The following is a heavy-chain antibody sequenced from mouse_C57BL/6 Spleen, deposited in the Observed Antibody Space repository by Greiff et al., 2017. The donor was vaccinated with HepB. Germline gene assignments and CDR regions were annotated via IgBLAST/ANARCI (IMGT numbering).Heavy chain of an antibody. V-gene: IGHV1-7*01. CDR1: GYTFTSYW. J-gene: IGHJ3*01. CDR3: ARCGNYLWVAY. Sequence: QVQLKESGAELAKPGASVKLSCKASGYTFTSYWMHWVKQRPGQGLEWIGYINPSSGYTKYNQKFKDKATLTADKSSNTAYMQLSGLTYEDSAVYYCARCGNYLWVAYWGQGTLVTVSA. D-gene: IGHD5-5*01. CDR2: INPSSGYT.